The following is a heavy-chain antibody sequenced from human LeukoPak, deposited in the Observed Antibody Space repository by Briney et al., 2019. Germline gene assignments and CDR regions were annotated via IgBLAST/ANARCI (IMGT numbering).Heavy chain of an antibody. J-gene: IGHJ4*02. CDR1: GGSISSHY. Sequence: PSETLSLTCTVSGGSISSHYWSWIRQPPGKGLEWIGYIYYSGSTNYNPSLKSRVTISVDTSKNQFSLKLSSVTAADTAVYYCARANYYDSSGHYFPHFDYWGQGTLVTVSS. D-gene: IGHD3-22*01. V-gene: IGHV4-59*11. CDR2: IYYSGST. CDR3: ARANYYDSSGHYFPHFDY.